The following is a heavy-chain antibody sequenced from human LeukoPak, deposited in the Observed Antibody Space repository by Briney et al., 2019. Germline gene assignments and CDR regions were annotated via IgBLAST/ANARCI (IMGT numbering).Heavy chain of an antibody. CDR3: ASQLNPNYYDSSGSDI. CDR2: IHQSGRT. CDR1: GYYIRHGYF. Sequence: SETLSLTCTVTGYYIRHGYFWGWVRQSPGKGLEYIGHIHQSGRTSYNPSLQSRVTISVDTSKNQFSLKLSSVTAADTAVYYCASQLNPNYYDSSGSDIWGQGTMVTVSS. J-gene: IGHJ3*02. D-gene: IGHD3-22*01. V-gene: IGHV4-38-2*02.